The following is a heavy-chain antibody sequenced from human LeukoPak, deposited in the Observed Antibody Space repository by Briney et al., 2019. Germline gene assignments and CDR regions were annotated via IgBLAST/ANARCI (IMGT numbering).Heavy chain of an antibody. V-gene: IGHV3-11*04. Sequence: PGGSLRLSCAASGFTFSDYYMSWIRQTPGKGLEWISYISASGNTTYYADSVKGRFTISRDNAKNSLYLQMNSLRAEDTAVYYCARQAMVFRLNSWFDPWGQGTLVTVSS. D-gene: IGHD5-18*01. CDR2: ISASGNTT. CDR3: ARQAMVFRLNSWFDP. CDR1: GFTFSDYY. J-gene: IGHJ5*02.